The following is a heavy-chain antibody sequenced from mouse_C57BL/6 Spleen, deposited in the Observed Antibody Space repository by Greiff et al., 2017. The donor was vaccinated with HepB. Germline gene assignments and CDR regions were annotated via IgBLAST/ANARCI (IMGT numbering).Heavy chain of an antibody. CDR1: GYTFTDYY. CDR2: INPNNGGT. J-gene: IGHJ2*01. Sequence: VQLQQSGPELVKPGASVKISCKASGYTFTDYYMNWVKQSHGKSLEWIGDINPNNGGTSYNQKFKGKATLTVDKSSSTAYMELRSLTSEDSAVYYCARLANWDYWGQGTTLTVSS. CDR3: ARLANWDY. D-gene: IGHD4-1*01. V-gene: IGHV1-26*01.